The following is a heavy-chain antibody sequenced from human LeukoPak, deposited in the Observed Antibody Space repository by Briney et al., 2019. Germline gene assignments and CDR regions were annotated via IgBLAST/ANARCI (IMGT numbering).Heavy chain of an antibody. D-gene: IGHD3-22*01. CDR1: GGSISSSSYY. Sequence: PSETLSLTCTVSGGSISSSSYYWGWIRQPPGKGLEWIGSIYYSGSTYYNPSLKSRVTISVDTSKNQFSLKLSSVTAADTAVYNCARHQDDSSEIPLDYWGQGTLVTVSS. CDR3: ARHQDDSSEIPLDY. CDR2: IYYSGST. J-gene: IGHJ4*02. V-gene: IGHV4-39*01.